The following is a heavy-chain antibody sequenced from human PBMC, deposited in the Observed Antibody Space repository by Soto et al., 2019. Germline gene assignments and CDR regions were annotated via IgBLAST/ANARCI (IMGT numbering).Heavy chain of an antibody. D-gene: IGHD4-4*01. CDR1: GGSISSGGYS. J-gene: IGHJ4*02. CDR3: ARGMTTVTTIDY. Sequence: PSETLSLTCAVSGGSISSGGYSCSWIRQPPGKGLEWIGYIYHSGSTNYNQSLKSRVTISVDRSKNQFSLKLSSVTAADTSVYYCARGMTTVTTIDYWGQGTLVTVSS. CDR2: IYHSGST. V-gene: IGHV4-30-2*01.